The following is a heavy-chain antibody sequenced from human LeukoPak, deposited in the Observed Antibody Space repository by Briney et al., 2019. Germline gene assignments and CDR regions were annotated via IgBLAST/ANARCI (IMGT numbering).Heavy chain of an antibody. Sequence: VRSLRLSCAASGFTFSSYGMHWVRQAPGKGLEWGAVISYDGSNKYYADSVKGRFTISRDNSKNTLYLQMNSLRAEDTAVYYCAKQKSGYEDLDYGGQGTLVTVSS. V-gene: IGHV3-30*18. CDR1: GFTFSSYG. D-gene: IGHD5-12*01. J-gene: IGHJ4*02. CDR3: AKQKSGYEDLDY. CDR2: ISYDGSNK.